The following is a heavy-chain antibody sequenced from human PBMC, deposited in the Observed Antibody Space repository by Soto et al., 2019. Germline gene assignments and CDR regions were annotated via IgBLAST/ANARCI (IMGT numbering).Heavy chain of an antibody. CDR1: GFHFSSYG. Sequence: GVLLRLPSTASGFHFSSYGIHRVLQAPGKGLEWVAVISYDGSNKYYADSVKGRFTISRDNSKNTLYLQMNSLRAEDTAVYYCAKDGYYDSSEYFDYWGQGTLVIVSS. CDR2: ISYDGSNK. D-gene: IGHD3-22*01. J-gene: IGHJ4*02. CDR3: AKDGYYDSSEYFDY. V-gene: IGHV3-30*18.